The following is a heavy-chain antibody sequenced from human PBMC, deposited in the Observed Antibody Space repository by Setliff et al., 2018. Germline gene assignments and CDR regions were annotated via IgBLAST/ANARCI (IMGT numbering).Heavy chain of an antibody. D-gene: IGHD6-19*01. Sequence: SETLSLTCTVSGASINSLSWWSWVRQPPGKGLEWIGEIYHDGNDKYTPSVHYSPSLKSRVTISIDKSNNQFSLKLTSVTAADTAVYYCARGPSGWSSATSRYYFYMDVWGRGTTVTVSS. CDR2: IYHDGND. V-gene: IGHV4-4*02. CDR3: ARGPSGWSSATSRYYFYMDV. CDR1: GASINSLSW. J-gene: IGHJ6*03.